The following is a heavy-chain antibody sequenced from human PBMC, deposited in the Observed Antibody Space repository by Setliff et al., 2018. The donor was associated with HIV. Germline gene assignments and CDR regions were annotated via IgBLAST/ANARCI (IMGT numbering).Heavy chain of an antibody. CDR1: GGSISSGSYY. D-gene: IGHD6-6*01. CDR3: ARPRPSSIAARGGFDAFDI. CDR2: FYTSGTT. J-gene: IGHJ3*02. V-gene: IGHV4-61*09. Sequence: SETLSLTCTVSGGSISSGSYYWSWIRQPAGKGLEWIGHFYTSGTTHYNPSLKSRVTISVDTSKNQFSLKLSSVTAADTAVYYCARPRPSSIAARGGFDAFDIWGQGTMVTVSS.